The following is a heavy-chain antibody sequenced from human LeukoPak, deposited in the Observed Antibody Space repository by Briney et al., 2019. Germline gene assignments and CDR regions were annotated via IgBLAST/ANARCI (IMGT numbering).Heavy chain of an antibody. V-gene: IGHV4-59*01. CDR2: FHYSGST. D-gene: IGHD6-13*01. CDR1: GGSISGYY. J-gene: IGHJ4*02. Sequence: SETLSLTCTVSGGSISGYYWSWIRQPPGKGLEWIGYFHYSGSTNYSPSLKSRVTISIDTSKNQFSLKVSSVTAADTAVYYCARGSSWSYYFDYWGQGTLVTVSS. CDR3: ARGSSWSYYFDY.